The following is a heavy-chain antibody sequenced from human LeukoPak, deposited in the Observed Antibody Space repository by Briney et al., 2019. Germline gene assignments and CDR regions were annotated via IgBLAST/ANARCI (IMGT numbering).Heavy chain of an antibody. CDR3: ARVGYCSGGSCYSLGGFDI. V-gene: IGHV3-30*03. J-gene: IGHJ3*02. D-gene: IGHD2-15*01. Sequence: GGSLRLSCAASGFTFSSYGMLWVRQAPGKGLEWVAVISYDGSNKYYADSVKGRFTISRDNSKSTLYLQMNSLRAEDTAVYYCARVGYCSGGSCYSLGGFDIWGQGTMVTVSS. CDR2: ISYDGSNK. CDR1: GFTFSSYG.